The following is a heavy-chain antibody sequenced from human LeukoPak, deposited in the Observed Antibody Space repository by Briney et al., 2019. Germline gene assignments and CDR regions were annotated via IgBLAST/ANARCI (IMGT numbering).Heavy chain of an antibody. CDR3: ATELAARRGPDSFDI. J-gene: IGHJ3*02. CDR2: IYTEDGET. D-gene: IGHD6-6*01. CDR1: GYTLTELY. V-gene: IGHV1-24*01. Sequence: GASVTVSCTVSGYTLTELYMNWVRQAPGKGLEWMGGIYTEDGETIYAQKFQGRVTMTEDTSTDTAYMELSSLRSEDTAVYYCATELAARRGPDSFDIWGQGTMVTVSS.